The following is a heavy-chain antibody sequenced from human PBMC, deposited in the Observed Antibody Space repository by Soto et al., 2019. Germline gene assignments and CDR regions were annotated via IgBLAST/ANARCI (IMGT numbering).Heavy chain of an antibody. CDR1: GGSISSYY. Sequence: SETLSLTCSVSGGSISSYYWSWIRQPPGKGLEWIGYIYYGGNTNYNPSLKSRVTTSEDTSKNQFSLKLRSVTTADTAVYYCARNLWFSEPSNSFDPWGQGTLVTVSS. J-gene: IGHJ5*02. CDR3: ARNLWFSEPSNSFDP. CDR2: IYYGGNT. V-gene: IGHV4-59*01. D-gene: IGHD1-26*01.